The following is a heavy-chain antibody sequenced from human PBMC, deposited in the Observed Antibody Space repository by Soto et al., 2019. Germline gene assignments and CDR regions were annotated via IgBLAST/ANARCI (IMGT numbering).Heavy chain of an antibody. Sequence: GSLRLSCVASGFTFSSYWMSWVRQAPGKGLEWVANIKQDGSEKYYVDSVKGRFTLSRDNAKNSLYLQMNSLTVEDTAVYYCVSFFDRITVTTIQTDFRGQGTLVSVS. CDR1: GFTFSSYW. CDR3: VSFFDRITVTTIQTDF. CDR2: IKQDGSEK. V-gene: IGHV3-7*01. J-gene: IGHJ4*02. D-gene: IGHD3-3*01.